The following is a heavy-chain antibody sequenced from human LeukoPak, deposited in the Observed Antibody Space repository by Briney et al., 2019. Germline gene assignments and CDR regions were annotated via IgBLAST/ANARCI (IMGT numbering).Heavy chain of an antibody. CDR2: INPSGGST. D-gene: IGHD3-10*01. Sequence: ASVKVSCKASGYTFTGYYMHWVRQAPGQGLEWMGIINPSGGSTSYAQKFQGRVTMTRDMSTSTVYMELSSLRSEDTAVYYCARDRSEFGELSAFDIWGQGTMVTVSS. CDR3: ARDRSEFGELSAFDI. CDR1: GYTFTGYY. V-gene: IGHV1-46*01. J-gene: IGHJ3*02.